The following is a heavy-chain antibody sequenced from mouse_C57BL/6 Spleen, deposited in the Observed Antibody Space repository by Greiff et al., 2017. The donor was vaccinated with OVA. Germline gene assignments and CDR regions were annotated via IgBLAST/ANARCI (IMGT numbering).Heavy chain of an antibody. CDR3: TRLNGFAY. Sequence: LQESGAELVRPGASVTLSCKASGYTFTDYEMHWVKQTPVHGLEWIGAIDPETGGTAYNQKFKGKAILTADKSSSTAYMELRSLTSEDSAVYYCTRLNGFAYWGQGTLVTVSA. D-gene: IGHD1-3*01. V-gene: IGHV1-15*01. CDR1: GYTFTDYE. J-gene: IGHJ3*01. CDR2: IDPETGGT.